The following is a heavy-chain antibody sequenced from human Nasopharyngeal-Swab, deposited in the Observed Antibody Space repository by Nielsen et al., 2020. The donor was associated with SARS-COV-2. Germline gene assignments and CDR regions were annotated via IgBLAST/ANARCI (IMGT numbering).Heavy chain of an antibody. V-gene: IGHV1-2*06. CDR1: GYTFTGYY. J-gene: IGHJ6*02. Sequence: AAVKVSCKASGYTFTGYYLHLGRQAPGQGLEWMGRINPNSGGTYYAQKFPGRLTMTRDTSISPAYMELSSLRSDDTAVYYCARDGTRCNCNDYYYYGMDVWGQGTTVTVSS. CDR3: ARDGTRCNCNDYYYYGMDV. CDR2: INPNSGGT. D-gene: IGHD1-1*01.